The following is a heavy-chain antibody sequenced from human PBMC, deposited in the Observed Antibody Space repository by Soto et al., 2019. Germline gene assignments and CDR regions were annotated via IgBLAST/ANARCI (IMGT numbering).Heavy chain of an antibody. CDR3: ARRGYSGYSLDS. V-gene: IGHV3-21*01. J-gene: IGHJ5*01. D-gene: IGHD5-12*01. CDR1: GFTFSDYS. CDR2: ISGRSTYI. Sequence: EVQLVESGGGRVKPGGSLRLSCAASGFTFSDYSMNWVRQAPGKGLEWVSSISGRSTYIYYADSLKGRLTIPRDNTKNSLYLQMNSLRAEDTAVYYCARRGYSGYSLDSWGQGTLVTVSS.